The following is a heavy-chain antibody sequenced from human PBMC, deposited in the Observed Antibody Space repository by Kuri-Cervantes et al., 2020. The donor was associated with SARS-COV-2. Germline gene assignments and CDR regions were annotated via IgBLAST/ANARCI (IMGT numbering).Heavy chain of an antibody. Sequence: GGSLRLSCAASGFTFSSYSMNWVRQAPGKGLEWVSSISSSSSYIYYADSVKGRFTISRDNAKNSLYLQMNNLRAEDTAVYYCARDQGDFWNAYYLRWGQGTLVTVSS. J-gene: IGHJ4*02. CDR2: ISSSSSYI. CDR1: GFTFSSYS. CDR3: ARDQGDFWNAYYLR. V-gene: IGHV3-21*01. D-gene: IGHD3-3*01.